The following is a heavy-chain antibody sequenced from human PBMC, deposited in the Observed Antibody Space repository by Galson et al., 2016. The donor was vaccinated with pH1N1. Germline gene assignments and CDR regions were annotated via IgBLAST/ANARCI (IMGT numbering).Heavy chain of an antibody. V-gene: IGHV2-5*02. Sequence: PALVKPTQTLTLTCTFSGFSISSSGMGVGWIRQPPGKALEWLAVIYWDDDKRYSPSLKSRLTITKDTSKNHVVPTMTNMDPMDTATYYCAHREVMITNAFDFWGQGTMVTASS. J-gene: IGHJ3*01. D-gene: IGHD3-16*01. CDR3: AHREVMITNAFDF. CDR1: GFSISSSGMG. CDR2: IYWDDDK.